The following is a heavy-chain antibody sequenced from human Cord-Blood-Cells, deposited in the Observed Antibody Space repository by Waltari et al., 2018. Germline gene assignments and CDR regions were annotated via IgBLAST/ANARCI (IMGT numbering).Heavy chain of an antibody. J-gene: IGHJ4*02. CDR1: GFTVSSNY. V-gene: IGHV3-53*01. CDR2: IYSGGST. D-gene: IGHD4-17*01. CDR3: ARVTRTVTTYYFDY. Sequence: EVQLVESGGGLIQPGGSLRLSCAASGFTVSSNYMSWVRPAPGKGLEWVSVIYSGGSTYYADSVKGRFTISRDNSKNTLYLQMNSLRAEDTAVYYCARVTRTVTTYYFDYWGQGTLVTVSS.